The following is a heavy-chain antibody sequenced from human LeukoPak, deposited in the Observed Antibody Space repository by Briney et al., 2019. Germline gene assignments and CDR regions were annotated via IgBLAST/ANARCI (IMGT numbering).Heavy chain of an antibody. CDR3: ARLRTGIQLWLPDY. V-gene: IGHV4-39*01. J-gene: IGHJ4*02. D-gene: IGHD5-18*01. CDR2: IYYSGST. CDR1: GGSISSSSYY. Sequence: SKTLSLTCTVSGGSISSSSYYWGWIRQPPGKGLEWIGSIYYSGSTYYNPSLKSRVTISVDTSKNQFSLKLSSVTAADTAVYYCARLRTGIQLWLPDYWGQGTLVTVSS.